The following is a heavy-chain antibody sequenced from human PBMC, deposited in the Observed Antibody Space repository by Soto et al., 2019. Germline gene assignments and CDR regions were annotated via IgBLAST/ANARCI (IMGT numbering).Heavy chain of an antibody. Sequence: GGSLRLSCAASGFTFSSYGMHWVRQAPGKGLEWVAVISYDGSNKYYADSVKGRFTISRDNSKNTLYLQMNSLRAEDTAVYYCAKGPITPATDIVVVPAAPMDVWGKGTTVTVSS. J-gene: IGHJ6*04. V-gene: IGHV3-30*18. CDR2: ISYDGSNK. D-gene: IGHD2-2*01. CDR1: GFTFSSYG. CDR3: AKGPITPATDIVVVPAAPMDV.